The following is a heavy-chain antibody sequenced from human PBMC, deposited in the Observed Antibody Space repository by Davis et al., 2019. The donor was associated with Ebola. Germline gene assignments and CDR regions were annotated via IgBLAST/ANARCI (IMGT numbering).Heavy chain of an antibody. CDR3: AKGARGAHIVVVIAYDY. D-gene: IGHD2-21*01. CDR1: GFTSSSYA. Sequence: GGSLRLSCAASGFTSSSYAMSWVRQAPGKGLKWVSAISGSGGSTYYADSVKGRFTISRDNSKNTLYLQMNSLRAEDTAVYYCAKGARGAHIVVVIAYDYWGQGTLVTVSS. J-gene: IGHJ4*02. CDR2: ISGSGGST. V-gene: IGHV3-23*01.